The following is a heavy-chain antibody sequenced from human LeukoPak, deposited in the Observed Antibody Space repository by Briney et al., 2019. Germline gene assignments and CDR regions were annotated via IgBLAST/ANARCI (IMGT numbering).Heavy chain of an antibody. CDR3: ARGRSNPRYGSGWR. Sequence: GGSLRLSCAASGFTFSSYAMHWVRQAPGKGLEWVAVISYDGSNKYYADSVKGRFTISRDNSKNTLYLQMNSLRAEDTAVYYCARGRSNPRYGSGWRWGQGTLVTVSS. J-gene: IGHJ4*02. CDR2: ISYDGSNK. V-gene: IGHV3-30-3*01. CDR1: GFTFSSYA. D-gene: IGHD6-19*01.